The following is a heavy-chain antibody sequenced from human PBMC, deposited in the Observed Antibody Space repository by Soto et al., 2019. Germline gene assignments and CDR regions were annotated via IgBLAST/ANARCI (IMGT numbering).Heavy chain of an antibody. CDR1: GYTFTSYD. CDR2: MNPNSGNT. D-gene: IGHD2-15*01. J-gene: IGHJ3*02. Sequence: GASVKVSCKASGYTFTSYDINWVRQATGQGLEWMGWMNPNSGNTGYAQKFQGRVTMTRNTSISTAYMELSSLRSEDTAVYYCARGIGYCSGGSCWGAFDIWGQGTMVTVSS. CDR3: ARGIGYCSGGSCWGAFDI. V-gene: IGHV1-8*01.